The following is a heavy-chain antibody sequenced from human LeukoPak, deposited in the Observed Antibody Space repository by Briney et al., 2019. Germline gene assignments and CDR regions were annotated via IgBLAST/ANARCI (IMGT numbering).Heavy chain of an antibody. CDR1: GFTFSSYA. J-gene: IGHJ4*02. D-gene: IGHD3-10*01. Sequence: PGGSLRLSCAASGFTFSSYAMSWVRQAPGKGLEWVSAISGSGGSTYYADSVKGRFTVSRDNSKNTLYLQMNSLRAEDTAVYYCAKGGNYGSGNYYFDHWGQGTLVTVSS. CDR3: AKGGNYGSGNYYFDH. V-gene: IGHV3-23*01. CDR2: ISGSGGST.